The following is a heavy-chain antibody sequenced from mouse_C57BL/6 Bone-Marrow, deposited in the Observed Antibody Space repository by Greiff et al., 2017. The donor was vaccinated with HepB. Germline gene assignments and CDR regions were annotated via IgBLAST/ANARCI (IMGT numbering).Heavy chain of an antibody. J-gene: IGHJ2*01. CDR3: ARESPYYYGSSPLDY. Sequence: EVHLVESGGGLVKPGGSLKLSCAASGFTFSSYAMSWVRQTPEKRLEWVATISDGGSYTYYPDNVKGRFTISRDNAKNNLYLQMSHLKSEDTAMYYCARESPYYYGSSPLDYWGQGTTLTVSS. V-gene: IGHV5-4*01. CDR2: ISDGGSYT. CDR1: GFTFSSYA. D-gene: IGHD1-1*01.